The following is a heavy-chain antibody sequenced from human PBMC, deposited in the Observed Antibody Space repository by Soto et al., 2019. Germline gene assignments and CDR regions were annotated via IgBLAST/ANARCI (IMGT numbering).Heavy chain of an antibody. V-gene: IGHV4-4*07. J-gene: IGHJ1*01. CDR3: ARESGENWTYEAH. CDR2: ITVNGIT. Sequence: PSETLSLTCTVSGAYVSYFSWSWIRQPAGKGLEWIGRITVNGITQYTPSFRSRVTMSMDTSRNQFSLNLQSATAADTALYYCARESGENWTYEAHWGQGTLVTVSS. D-gene: IGHD1-7*01. CDR1: GAYVSYFS.